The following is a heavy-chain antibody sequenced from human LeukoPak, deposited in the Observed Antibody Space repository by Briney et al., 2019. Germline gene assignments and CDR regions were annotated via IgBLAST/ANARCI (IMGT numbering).Heavy chain of an antibody. CDR1: GYTFTSYY. CDR3: ARLLGPNYDSSGHSADTFDY. V-gene: IGHV1-46*01. J-gene: IGHJ4*02. Sequence: GASVKVSCKASGYTFTSYYMHWVRQAPGQGLEWMGIINPSGGSTSYAQKFQGRVTMTRGTSTSTVYMELSSLRSEDTAVYYCARLLGPNYDSSGHSADTFDYWGQGTLVTVSS. D-gene: IGHD3-22*01. CDR2: INPSGGST.